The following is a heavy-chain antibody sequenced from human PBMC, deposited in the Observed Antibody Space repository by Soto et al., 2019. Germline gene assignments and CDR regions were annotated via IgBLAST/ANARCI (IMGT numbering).Heavy chain of an antibody. J-gene: IGHJ4*02. D-gene: IGHD3-10*01. V-gene: IGHV3-30*04. Sequence: PGGSLRLSCAASGSTFSNYAMHWVRQAPGKGLEWVAVISYDGRNKYYADSVKGRFTISRDNSKNTLYLQVNSLRADDTAVYYCARNGSGNYYHFDYWGQGTLVTVSS. CDR2: ISYDGRNK. CDR1: GSTFSNYA. CDR3: ARNGSGNYYHFDY.